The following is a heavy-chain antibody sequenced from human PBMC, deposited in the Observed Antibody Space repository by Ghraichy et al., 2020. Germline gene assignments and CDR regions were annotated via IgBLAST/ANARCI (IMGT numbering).Heavy chain of an antibody. Sequence: ESLNISCTVSGGSISSSSYYWGWIRQPPGKGLEWIGSIYYSGSTYYNPSLKSRVTISVDTSKNQFSLKLSSVTAADTAVYYCARHSASILTGYSLYYFDYWGQGTLVTVSS. D-gene: IGHD3-9*01. V-gene: IGHV4-39*01. CDR2: IYYSGST. CDR3: ARHSASILTGYSLYYFDY. J-gene: IGHJ4*02. CDR1: GGSISSSSYY.